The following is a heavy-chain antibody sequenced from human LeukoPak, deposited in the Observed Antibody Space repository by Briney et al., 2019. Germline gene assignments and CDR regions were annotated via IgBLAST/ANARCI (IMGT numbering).Heavy chain of an antibody. V-gene: IGHV3-21*01. J-gene: IGHJ5*02. CDR2: ISSNSSYI. Sequence: PGGSLRLSCAASGFTFSSYSMNWVRQAPGKGLEWVSSISSNSSYIYYADSVKGRFTISRDNAKNSLYLQMNSLRAEDTAVYYCARAGYPIVVVPAAMSDHWGQGTLVTVSS. D-gene: IGHD2-2*01. CDR3: ARAGYPIVVVPAAMSDH. CDR1: GFTFSSYS.